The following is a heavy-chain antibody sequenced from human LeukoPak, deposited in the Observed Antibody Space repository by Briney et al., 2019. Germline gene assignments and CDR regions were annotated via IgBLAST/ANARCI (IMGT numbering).Heavy chain of an antibody. D-gene: IGHD3-22*01. CDR3: AKRDSSGYYPYYFDY. CDR2: ISGSGDST. CDR1: GFTFSTHV. V-gene: IGHV3-23*01. Sequence: GGSLRLSCAASGFTFSTHVMSWVRQAPGMGLDWVSAISGSGDSTYYADSVKGRFTISRDNSKDTMYLQMNSLRAEDTAIYYCAKRDSSGYYPYYFDYWGQGTLVTVSS. J-gene: IGHJ4*02.